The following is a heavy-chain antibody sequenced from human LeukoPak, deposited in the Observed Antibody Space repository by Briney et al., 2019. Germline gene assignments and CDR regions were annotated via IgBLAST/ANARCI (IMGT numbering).Heavy chain of an antibody. CDR2: IYYPGNT. CDR3: ARGEGNYNLLTGYSDY. D-gene: IGHD3-9*01. J-gene: IGHJ4*02. V-gene: IGHV4-39*07. CDR1: VGSISSRVYY. Sequence: SETLSLTWTVSVGSISSRVYYWGWIRRPPGEGLEWIGSIYYPGNTYYNPSLKSRVTISMDTSKNQFSLKLGSVTAADTAVYYCARGEGNYNLLTGYSDYWGQGTLVTVSS.